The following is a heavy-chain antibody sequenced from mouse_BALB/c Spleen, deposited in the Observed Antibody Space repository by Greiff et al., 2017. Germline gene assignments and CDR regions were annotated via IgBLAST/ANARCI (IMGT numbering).Heavy chain of an antibody. CDR2: IDPETGGT. CDR3: ARSNGYDAMDY. V-gene: IGHV1-15*01. J-gene: IGHJ4*01. Sequence: QVQLQQSGAELVRPGASVTLSCKASGYTFTDYEMHWVKQTPVHGLEWIGAIDPETGGTAYNQKFKGKATLTADKSSSTAYMELRSLTSEDSAVYYCARSNGYDAMDYWGQGTSVTVSS. CDR1: GYTFTDYE.